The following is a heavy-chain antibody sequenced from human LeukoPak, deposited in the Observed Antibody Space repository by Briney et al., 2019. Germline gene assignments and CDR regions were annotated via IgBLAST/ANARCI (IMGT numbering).Heavy chain of an antibody. CDR1: GGSINSYY. CDR2: IYYSGST. CDR3: ARGGLRYFDWSAYYFDY. V-gene: IGHV4-59*01. D-gene: IGHD3-9*01. Sequence: PSETLSLTCTVSGGSINSYYWSWIRQPPGKGLEWIGYIYYSGSTNYNPSLKSRVTMSVDTSKNQFSLKLSSVTAADTAVYYCARGGLRYFDWSAYYFDYWGQGTLVTVSS. J-gene: IGHJ4*02.